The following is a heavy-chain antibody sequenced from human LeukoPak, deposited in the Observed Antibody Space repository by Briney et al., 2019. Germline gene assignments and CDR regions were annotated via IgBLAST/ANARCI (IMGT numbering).Heavy chain of an antibody. CDR2: IIPIFGTA. J-gene: IGHJ4*02. V-gene: IGHV1-69*13. D-gene: IGHD5-24*01. CDR1: GGTFSSYA. CDR3: ARDQEDGYNSVHFDY. Sequence: SETVSCTASGGTFSSYAISWVRQAPGQGLEWMGGIIPIFGTANYAQKFQGRVTITADESTSTAYMELSSLRSEDTAVYYCARDQEDGYNSVHFDYWGQGTLVTVSS.